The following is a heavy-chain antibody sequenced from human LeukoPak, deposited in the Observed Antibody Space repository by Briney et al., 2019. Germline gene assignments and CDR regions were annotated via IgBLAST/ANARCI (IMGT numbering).Heavy chain of an antibody. Sequence: SETLSLTCAVYGGSFSGYYWSWIRHPPGKGLEWIGEINHSGSTNYNPALKSRVTISVDTPKNQFSLKLSSVTAADTAVYYCARAPSIGYFDYWGQGTLVTVSS. V-gene: IGHV4-34*01. CDR3: ARAPSIGYFDY. CDR1: GGSFSGYY. CDR2: INHSGST. J-gene: IGHJ4*02.